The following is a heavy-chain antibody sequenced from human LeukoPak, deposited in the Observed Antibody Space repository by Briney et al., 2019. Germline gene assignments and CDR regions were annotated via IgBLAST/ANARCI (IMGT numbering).Heavy chain of an antibody. D-gene: IGHD3-9*01. CDR3: ARGHRSTILGYFDY. CDR2: INHSGST. Sequence: PSETLSLTCAVYGGSFSGYYWSWIRQPPGKGLEWIGEINHSGSTNYNPSLKSRVTISVDTSKNQFSLKLSSVTAADTAVYYCARGHRSTILGYFDYWGQGTLVTVSS. J-gene: IGHJ4*02. V-gene: IGHV4-34*01. CDR1: GGSFSGYY.